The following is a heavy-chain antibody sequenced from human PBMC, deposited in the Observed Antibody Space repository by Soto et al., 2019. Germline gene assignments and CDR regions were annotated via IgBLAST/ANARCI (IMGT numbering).Heavy chain of an antibody. V-gene: IGHV4-34*02. D-gene: IGHD3-10*01. Sequence: QVQLQQWGAGLLRPSETLSLTCAFYGGSFDDFYWSWVRQSPGKGLEWVGGISHDGGTNYSPSLESRVSISVDPSKNQFSLQLRSVTAADTGLYYCARGQLVWYGDLTPYHRDMDVWGQGTTVTVSS. CDR3: ARGQLVWYGDLTPYHRDMDV. CDR2: ISHDGGT. CDR1: GGSFDDFY. J-gene: IGHJ6*02.